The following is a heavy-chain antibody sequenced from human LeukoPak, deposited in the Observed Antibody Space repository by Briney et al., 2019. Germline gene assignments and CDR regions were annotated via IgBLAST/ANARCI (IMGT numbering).Heavy chain of an antibody. D-gene: IGHD3-10*01. CDR1: GSNFNTIS. CDR2: ISPDGDTI. V-gene: IGHV3-21*01. CDR3: TRDLPVPSLVRGIIIYGLIDY. J-gene: IGHJ4*02. Sequence: GGSLRLSCEASGSNFNTISMNWVRQAPGKGLEWVSSISPDGDTIYHADSVKGRFTTSRDNAERSLYLQMNSLRAEDTAVYYCTRDLPVPSLVRGIIIYGLIDYWGQGTLVTVSS.